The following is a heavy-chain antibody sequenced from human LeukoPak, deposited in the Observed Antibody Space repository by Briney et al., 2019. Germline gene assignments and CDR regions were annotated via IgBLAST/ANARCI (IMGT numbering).Heavy chain of an antibody. CDR2: INHSGST. CDR1: GGSFSGYY. D-gene: IGHD6-13*01. J-gene: IGHJ3*02. CDR3: ARHRDSSSWSPIDAFDI. Sequence: PSETLSLTCAVYGGSFSGYYWSWIRQPPGKGLGWIGEINHSGSTNYNPSLKSRVTISVDTSKNQFSLKLSSVTAADTAVYYCARHRDSSSWSPIDAFDIWGQGTMVTVSS. V-gene: IGHV4-34*01.